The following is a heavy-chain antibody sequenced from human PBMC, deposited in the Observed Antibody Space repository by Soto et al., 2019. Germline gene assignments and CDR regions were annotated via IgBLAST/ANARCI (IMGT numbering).Heavy chain of an antibody. V-gene: IGHV1-46*01. J-gene: IGHJ4*02. CDR1: GYILTTYY. D-gene: IGHD3-10*01. Sequence: QVQLVQSGAEVKKPGASVKVSCKASGYILTTYYMHWVRQAPGQGLEWMGIINPRGGSTQKFRGRVTMTTDTSTSTVYIELSSLRSEDTAVYYCARGGPIGSWGYYDYWGQGTLVTVSS. CDR2: INPRGGST. CDR3: ARGGPIGSWGYYDY.